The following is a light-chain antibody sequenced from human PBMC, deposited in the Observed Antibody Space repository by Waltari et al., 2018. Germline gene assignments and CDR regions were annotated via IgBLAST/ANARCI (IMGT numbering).Light chain of an antibody. Sequence: DIQLTEPTSSLPESVGARGTLTCRASQSICSYLNWYQQKPGKAPKFLIYAASSLQSGVPSRFSGSGSGTDFTLTISSLQPEDFATYYCQQTYSIPITFGQGTRLEIK. CDR2: AAS. CDR1: QSICSY. J-gene: IGKJ5*01. CDR3: QQTYSIPIT. V-gene: IGKV1-39*01.